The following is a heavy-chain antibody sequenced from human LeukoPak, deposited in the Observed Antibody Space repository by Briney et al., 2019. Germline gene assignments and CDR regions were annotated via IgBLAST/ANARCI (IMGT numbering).Heavy chain of an antibody. CDR2: INPNSGGT. CDR3: ARYGGPDAFDI. CDR1: GYIFTRYY. J-gene: IGHJ3*02. V-gene: IGHV1-2*02. Sequence: GASVKVSCKASGYIFTRYYMHWVRQAPGQGLEWMGWINPNSGGTNYAQKFQGRVTMTRDTPISTAYMELSRLRSDDTAVYYCARYGGPDAFDIWGQGTMVTVSS. D-gene: IGHD4-23*01.